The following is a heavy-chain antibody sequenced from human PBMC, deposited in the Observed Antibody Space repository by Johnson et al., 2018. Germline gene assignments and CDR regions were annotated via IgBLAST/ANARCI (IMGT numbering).Heavy chain of an antibody. CDR1: GYSFTTYW. CDR3: ARQKGPGRFDAFDI. J-gene: IGHJ3*02. CDR2: IYPGDSDT. Sequence: EVQLVESGAEVKKPGESLKISCKTSGYSFTTYWIAWVRQMHGKGLEWMGIIYPGDSDTRYSPSFPGQVTISADQSISTAYLRGGGLKASDTAMFYWARQKGPGRFDAFDIWGQGTMGTVSS. V-gene: IGHV5-51*01.